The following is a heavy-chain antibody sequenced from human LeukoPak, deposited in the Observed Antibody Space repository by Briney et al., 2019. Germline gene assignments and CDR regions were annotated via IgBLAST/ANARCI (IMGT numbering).Heavy chain of an antibody. CDR3: ARGLVRRLGYCSGGSCSRGWFDP. CDR2: IYYSGST. V-gene: IGHV4-39*07. J-gene: IGHJ5*02. CDR1: GGSISSSSYY. D-gene: IGHD2-15*01. Sequence: SETLSLTCTVSGGSISSSSYYWGWIRQPPGKGLEWIGSIYYSGSTYYNPSLKSRVTISVDTSKNQFSLKLSSVTAADTAVYYCARGLVRRLGYCSGGSCSRGWFDPWGQGTLVTGSS.